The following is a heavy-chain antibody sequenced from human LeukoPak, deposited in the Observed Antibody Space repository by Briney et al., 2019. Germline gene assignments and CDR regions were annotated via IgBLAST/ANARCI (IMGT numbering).Heavy chain of an antibody. CDR3: ARDLRKSADYYFDY. CDR2: ISFDGRDK. D-gene: IGHD3/OR15-3a*01. CDR1: GFIFNNNA. V-gene: IGHV3-30*04. Sequence: PGGSLRLSCAASGFIFNNNAIHWVRQAPGKGLEWVAVISFDGRDKHHADSVKGRFTISRVNSKNTLYLQMSSLRVEDTAMYYCARDLRKSADYYFDYWGQGTLVTVSS. J-gene: IGHJ4*02.